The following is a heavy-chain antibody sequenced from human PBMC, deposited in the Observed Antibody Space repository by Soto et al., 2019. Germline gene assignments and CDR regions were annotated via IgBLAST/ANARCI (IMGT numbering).Heavy chain of an antibody. J-gene: IGHJ3*02. Sequence: QVQLVQSGAEVKKPGSSVKVSCKASGGTFSSYAISWVRQAPGQGLEWMGGIIPIFGTANYAQKFQGRVTITADKSTSTAEMELSSLRAEDTAVYYCARDGYYYDSSGPDAFDIWGQGTMVTVSS. V-gene: IGHV1-69*06. CDR1: GGTFSSYA. CDR3: ARDGYYYDSSGPDAFDI. D-gene: IGHD3-22*01. CDR2: IIPIFGTA.